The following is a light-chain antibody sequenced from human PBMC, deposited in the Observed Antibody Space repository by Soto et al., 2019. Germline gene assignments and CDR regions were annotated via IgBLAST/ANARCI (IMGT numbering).Light chain of an antibody. CDR3: QQSYSTPVT. J-gene: IGKJ1*01. CDR1: QSISSY. V-gene: IGKV1-39*01. CDR2: AAS. Sequence: DIQMTQSPSSLSASVGDRVTITCRASQSISSYLNWYHQKPGKAPKLLIYAASSLQSGVPSRFSGSGSGTDFTLTISSLQPEDFATYYCQQSYSTPVTFGQGTKVEIK.